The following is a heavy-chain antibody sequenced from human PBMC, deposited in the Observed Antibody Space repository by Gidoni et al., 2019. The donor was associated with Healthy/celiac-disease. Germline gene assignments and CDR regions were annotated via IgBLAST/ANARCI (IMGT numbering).Heavy chain of an antibody. J-gene: IGHJ5*02. CDR1: GGSFSGYY. Sequence: QVQLQQGGAGLLKPSETLSLTCAVYGGSFSGYYWSWIRQPPGKGLEWIGEINHSGSTNYNPSLKSRVTISVDTSKNQFSLKLSSVTAADTAVYYCARPGIAVAGRNWFDPWGQGTLVTVSS. CDR2: INHSGST. CDR3: ARPGIAVAGRNWFDP. V-gene: IGHV4-34*01. D-gene: IGHD6-19*01.